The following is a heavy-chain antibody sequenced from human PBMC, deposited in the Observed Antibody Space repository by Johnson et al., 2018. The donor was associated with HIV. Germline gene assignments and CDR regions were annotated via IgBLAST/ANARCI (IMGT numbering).Heavy chain of an antibody. CDR2: IYSGGST. CDR1: GFTFSSYA. V-gene: IGHV3-66*01. D-gene: IGHD6-13*01. CDR3: ARVGYSSFDI. J-gene: IGHJ3*02. Sequence: VQLLESGGGLVQPGGSLRLSCASSGFTFSSYAIHWVRQAPGKGLEWVSVIYSGGSTYYADSVKGRFTISRDNSKNTLYLQMNSLRAEDTAVYYCARVGYSSFDIWGQGTMVTVSS.